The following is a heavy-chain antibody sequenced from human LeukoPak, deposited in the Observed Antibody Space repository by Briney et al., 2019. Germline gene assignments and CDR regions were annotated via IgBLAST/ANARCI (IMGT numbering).Heavy chain of an antibody. D-gene: IGHD3-10*01. Sequence: PSETLSLTCTVSGGSISSGSYYWSWIRQPAGKGLEWIGCIYTSGSTNYNPSLKSRVTISVDTSKNQFSLKLSSVTAADTAVYYCARDSTTPGRMVRGPLWGQGTLVTVSS. CDR3: ARDSTTPGRMVRGPL. V-gene: IGHV4-61*02. CDR2: IYTSGST. J-gene: IGHJ4*02. CDR1: GGSISSGSYY.